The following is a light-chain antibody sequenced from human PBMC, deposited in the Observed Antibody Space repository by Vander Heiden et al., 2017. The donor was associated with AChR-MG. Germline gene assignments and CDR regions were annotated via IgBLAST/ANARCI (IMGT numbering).Light chain of an antibody. CDR3: HQDARGPWT. J-gene: IGKJ1*01. V-gene: IGKV4-1*01. CDR2: WAS. Sequence: DIVMTQSPDSLAVSLGERATINCKSSQSLLYSPNNENYLAWYQQKPGQPPKLLIYWASIRESGVPDRFSGSGSLTDFTLTISSLQPEDAAIYYCHQDARGPWTFGQGTKVEIK. CDR1: QSLLYSPNNENY.